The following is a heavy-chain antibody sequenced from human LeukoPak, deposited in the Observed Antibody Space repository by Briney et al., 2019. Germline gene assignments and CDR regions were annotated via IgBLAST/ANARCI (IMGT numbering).Heavy chain of an antibody. CDR1: GFTFSRNA. CDR2: ISGSGSDT. V-gene: IGHV3-23*01. Sequence: GGSLRLSCAAPGFTFSRNAMIWVRQAPGKGLEWVSAISGSGSDTYYADSVKGRFTISRDNSKNTVYLRMNSLRAEDTAIYYCAKDPWGSRGYFGYWGQGTLVTVSS. CDR3: AKDPWGSRGYFGY. J-gene: IGHJ4*02. D-gene: IGHD7-27*01.